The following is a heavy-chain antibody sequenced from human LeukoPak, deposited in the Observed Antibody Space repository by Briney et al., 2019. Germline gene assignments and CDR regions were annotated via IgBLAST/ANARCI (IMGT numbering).Heavy chain of an antibody. CDR3: ASALGGQGGH. Sequence: SGRPLRLSCAAPGFTFSRYWMHWVRQAPGKGLVWVSLIKNDGSSTTYADSVKGRFTISRDNAKNTLCLQMNSLRADDTAIYYCASALGGQGGHWGQGTLGTVSS. J-gene: IGHJ4*02. D-gene: IGHD1-26*01. CDR1: GFTFSRYW. V-gene: IGHV3-74*03. CDR2: IKNDGSST.